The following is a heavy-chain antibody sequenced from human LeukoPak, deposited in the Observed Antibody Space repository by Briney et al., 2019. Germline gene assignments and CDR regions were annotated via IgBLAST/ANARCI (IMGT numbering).Heavy chain of an antibody. CDR2: ISGSGGST. J-gene: IGHJ4*02. CDR3: AKDRNRDSYGSGSHPD. CDR1: GFTFSTYA. Sequence: GGSLRLSCAASGFTFSTYAMSWVRQAPGKGLEWVSAISGSGGSTYYADSVKGRFTISRDNSKNTLYLQMNSLRAEDTAVYYCAKDRNRDSYGSGSHPDWGQGTLVTVSS. V-gene: IGHV3-23*01. D-gene: IGHD3-10*01.